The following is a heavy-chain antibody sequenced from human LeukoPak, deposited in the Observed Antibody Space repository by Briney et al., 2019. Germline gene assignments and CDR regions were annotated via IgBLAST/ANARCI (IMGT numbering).Heavy chain of an antibody. CDR3: ARGRKYTSGYRVTELGSGYSDY. Sequence: SETLSLTCTVSGDSLTSDHYWDWIRQPPGKGLEWVGSIYHSGNTYYNPSLKNRLTISVDTSKNQFSLKLSSVTAADTAVYYCARGRKYTSGYRVTELGSGYSDYWGQGTLVTVSS. CDR2: IYHSGNT. CDR1: GDSLTSDHY. J-gene: IGHJ4*02. V-gene: IGHV4-38-2*02. D-gene: IGHD5-18*01.